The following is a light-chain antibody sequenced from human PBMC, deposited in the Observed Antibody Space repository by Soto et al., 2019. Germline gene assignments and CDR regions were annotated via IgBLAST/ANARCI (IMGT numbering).Light chain of an antibody. CDR3: QQRSNWPIT. Sequence: EIVLTQSPATLPLSPGERATLSCRTSQSVSSYFAWYQQKPGRAPRLLIYDASNRATGIPARFIVSGSGTDFTLPISSLEPEDFAVYYCQQRSNWPITFGQGTRLEIK. J-gene: IGKJ5*01. V-gene: IGKV3-11*01. CDR2: DAS. CDR1: QSVSSY.